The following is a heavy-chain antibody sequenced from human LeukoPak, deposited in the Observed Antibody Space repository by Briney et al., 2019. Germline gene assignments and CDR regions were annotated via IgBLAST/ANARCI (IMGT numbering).Heavy chain of an antibody. V-gene: IGHV1-46*01. J-gene: IGHJ3*02. CDR2: INPSGGST. Sequence: GASVKVSGKASGFTFTNYNMHWVRQAPGQGLEWMGIINPSGGSTNYAQNFQARVTMTRDTSTSTVYMELSSLRSEDTAVYYCARVRDGYNDAYDIWGQGTMVTVPS. CDR1: GFTFTNYN. CDR3: ARVRDGYNDAYDI. D-gene: IGHD5-24*01.